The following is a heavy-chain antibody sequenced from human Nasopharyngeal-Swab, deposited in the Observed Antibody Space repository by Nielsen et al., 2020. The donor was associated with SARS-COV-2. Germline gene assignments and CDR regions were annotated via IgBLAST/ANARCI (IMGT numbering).Heavy chain of an antibody. CDR2: IIPIFGTA. V-gene: IGHV1-69*05. CDR3: ARGEGPLGYFDY. Sequence: WVRQAPGQGLEWMGGIIPIFGTANYAQKFQGRGTITTDESTSTAYMELSSLRSEDTAVYYCARGEGPLGYFDYWGQGTLVTVSS. D-gene: IGHD6-13*01. J-gene: IGHJ4*02.